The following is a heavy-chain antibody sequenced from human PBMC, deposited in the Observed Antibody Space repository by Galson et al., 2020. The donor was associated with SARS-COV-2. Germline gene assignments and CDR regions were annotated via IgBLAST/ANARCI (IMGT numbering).Heavy chain of an antibody. CDR2: ISGSGDST. CDR1: GFTFSSYA. J-gene: IGHJ6*02. CDR3: AKDPRHYDILTGGDYGMDV. Sequence: GGSLRLSCAASGFTFSSYAMSWVRQAPGKGLEWVSAISGSGDSTYYADSVKGRFTISRDNSKNTLYLQMNSLRAEDTAVYYCAKDPRHYDILTGGDYGMDVWGQGTTVTVSS. V-gene: IGHV3-23*01. D-gene: IGHD3-9*01.